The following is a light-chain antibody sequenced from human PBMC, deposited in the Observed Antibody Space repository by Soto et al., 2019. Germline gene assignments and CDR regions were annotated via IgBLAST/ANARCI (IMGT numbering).Light chain of an antibody. V-gene: IGKV4-1*01. CDR1: XXXLSNNNHY. CDR2: WAS. J-gene: IGKJ5*01. CDR3: QQYHSDPIT. Sequence: DIVMTQSPDSLPVSLGERATIXCXXXXXXLSNNNHYLAWFQQKPGQPPKLLMYWASTRGSGVPDRFSGSASGTDFTLTISNLQAEDVAVYYCQQYHSDPITFGQGTRLEIK.